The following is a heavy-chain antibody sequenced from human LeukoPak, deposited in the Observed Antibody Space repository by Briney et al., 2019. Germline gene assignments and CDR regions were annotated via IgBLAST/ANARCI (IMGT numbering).Heavy chain of an antibody. D-gene: IGHD3-10*01. Sequence: PGGSLRLSCAASAFTFSSSWMSWVRQAPGKGLEWVANIKQDGSETYYVDSVKGRFTISRDNAKNSLYLQMNSLRAEDTAVYYCARDRGFGAITMVRRSNWFDPWGQGTLVTVSS. CDR1: AFTFSSSW. V-gene: IGHV3-7*01. CDR2: IKQDGSET. CDR3: ARDRGFGAITMVRRSNWFDP. J-gene: IGHJ5*02.